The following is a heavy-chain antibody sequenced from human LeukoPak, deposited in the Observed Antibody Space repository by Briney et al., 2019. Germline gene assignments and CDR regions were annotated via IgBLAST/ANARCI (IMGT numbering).Heavy chain of an antibody. CDR1: GGSISSGGYS. V-gene: IGHV4-30-2*01. Sequence: SETLSLTCAVSGGSISSGGYSWSWIRQPPGKGLEWIGYIYRSGSTYYNPSLKSRVTISVDRSKNQFSLKLSSVTAADTAVYYCARAPYYYDSSGYYWGGNFDYWGQGTLVTVSS. J-gene: IGHJ4*02. CDR3: ARAPYYYDSSGYYWGGNFDY. D-gene: IGHD3-22*01. CDR2: IYRSGST.